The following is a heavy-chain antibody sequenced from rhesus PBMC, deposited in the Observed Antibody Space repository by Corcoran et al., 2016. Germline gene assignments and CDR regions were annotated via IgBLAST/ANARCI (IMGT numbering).Heavy chain of an antibody. CDR3: ARSRYSGYSNPYFDY. D-gene: IGHD5-24*01. Sequence: QVQLQESGPGLVKPSETLSLTCAVSGGSISDDYYWSWIRQPPGKGLEWIGYIYGSGGGTNYNPSLKNRVTISMDTSKNQFSLKLSSVTAADTAVYYCARSRYSGYSNPYFDYWGQGVLVTVSS. CDR1: GGSISDDYY. CDR2: IYGSGGGT. J-gene: IGHJ4*01. V-gene: IGHV4-106*01.